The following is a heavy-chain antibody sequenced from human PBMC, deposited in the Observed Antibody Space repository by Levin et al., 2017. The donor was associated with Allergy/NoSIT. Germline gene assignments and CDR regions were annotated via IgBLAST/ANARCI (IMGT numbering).Heavy chain of an antibody. CDR1: GFTFSSYS. CDR2: ISSSSSTI. V-gene: IGHV3-48*02. D-gene: IGHD6-19*01. CDR3: ARDREIYSSGWYVLGAFDI. Sequence: GESLKISCAASGFTFSSYSMNWVRQAPGKGLEWVSYISSSSSTIYYADSVKGRFTISRDNAKNSLYLQMNSLRDEDTAVYYCARDREIYSSGWYVLGAFDIWGQGTMVTVSS. J-gene: IGHJ3*02.